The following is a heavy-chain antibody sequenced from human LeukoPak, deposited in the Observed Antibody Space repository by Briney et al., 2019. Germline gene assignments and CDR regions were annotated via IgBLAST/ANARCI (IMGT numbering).Heavy chain of an antibody. CDR3: SRGTYPYSSDN. CDR2: INGDGSRT. V-gene: IGHV3-74*01. J-gene: IGHJ4*02. Sequence: PGGSLRLSCAASGFTFSVYYMHWVRQAPGKGLLWISHINGDGSRTGYADSVKGRFTISRDNAKNILYLQMNSLRAEDTAVYYCSRGTYPYSSDNWGQGALVTVS. D-gene: IGHD3-10*01. CDR1: GFTFSVYY.